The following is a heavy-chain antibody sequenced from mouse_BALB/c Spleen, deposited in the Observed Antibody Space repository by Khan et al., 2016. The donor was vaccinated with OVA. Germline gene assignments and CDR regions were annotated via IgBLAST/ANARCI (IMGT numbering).Heavy chain of an antibody. Sequence: QVQLQQSGAELAKPGASVKMSCKASGYTFTSYWMHWVKQRPGQGLEWIGYINPSTGYREYNQKFKDKATLTADKSSSTASMQLSSLTSDDSAVDYVANHGSSSAWFAYWGQGTLVTVSA. D-gene: IGHD1-1*01. CDR2: INPSTGYR. CDR1: GYTFTSYW. CDR3: ANHGSSSAWFAY. J-gene: IGHJ3*01. V-gene: IGHV1-7*01.